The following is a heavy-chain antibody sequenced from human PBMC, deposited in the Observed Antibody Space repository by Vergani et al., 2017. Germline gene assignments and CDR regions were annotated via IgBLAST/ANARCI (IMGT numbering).Heavy chain of an antibody. V-gene: IGHV4-39*01. Sequence: QLQLQESGPGLVKPSETLSLTCTVSGGSISSSNYYWGWIRQPPGKGLEWIGSIYYSGSTYYNPSLKSRLTISVDASKNQFSLKLSSVTAPDTAVYYCASGWDFGDSRWGQGTLVTVSS. CDR2: IYYSGST. D-gene: IGHD4-17*01. CDR3: ASGWDFGDSR. CDR1: GGSISSSNYY. J-gene: IGHJ4*02.